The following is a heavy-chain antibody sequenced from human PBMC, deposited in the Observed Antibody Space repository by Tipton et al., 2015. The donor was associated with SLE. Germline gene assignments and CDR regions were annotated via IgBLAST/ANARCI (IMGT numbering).Heavy chain of an antibody. CDR3: AREVWGRYLYFDL. Sequence: TLSLTCTVSGGSISSYYWSWIRQPPGKGLEWIGYIYYSGSTNYNPSLKSRVTISVDTSKNQFSLKLSSVTAADTAVYYCAREVWGRYLYFDLWGRGTLVTVSA. CDR1: GGSISSYY. D-gene: IGHD7-27*01. J-gene: IGHJ2*01. V-gene: IGHV4-59*08. CDR2: IYYSGST.